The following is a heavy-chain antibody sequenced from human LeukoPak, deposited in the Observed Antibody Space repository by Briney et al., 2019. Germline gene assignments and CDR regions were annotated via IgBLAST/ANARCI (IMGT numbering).Heavy chain of an antibody. CDR2: ISSSSSYI. CDR1: GFTFSSYS. CDR3: ARDRWAAGKLIVTGANWFDP. V-gene: IGHV3-21*01. D-gene: IGHD6-13*01. Sequence: GGSLRLSCAASGFTFSSYSMNWVRQAPGKGLEWVSSISSSSSYIYYADSVKGRFTISRDNAKNSLYLQMNSLRAEDTAVYYCARDRWAAGKLIVTGANWFDPWGQGTLVTVSS. J-gene: IGHJ5*02.